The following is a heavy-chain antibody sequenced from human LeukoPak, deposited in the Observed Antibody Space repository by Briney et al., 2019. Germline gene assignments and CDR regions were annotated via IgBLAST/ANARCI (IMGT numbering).Heavy chain of an antibody. CDR3: AKYPGFGDPYRGY. CDR2: ISYDGSNK. CDR1: GFTFSSYG. V-gene: IGHV3-30*18. J-gene: IGHJ4*02. D-gene: IGHD3-10*01. Sequence: PGWSLRLSCAASGFTFSSYGMHWVRQAPGKGLEWVAVISYDGSNKYYADSVKGRFTISRDNSKNTLYLQMNSLRAEDTAVYYCAKYPGFGDPYRGYWGQGTLVTVSS.